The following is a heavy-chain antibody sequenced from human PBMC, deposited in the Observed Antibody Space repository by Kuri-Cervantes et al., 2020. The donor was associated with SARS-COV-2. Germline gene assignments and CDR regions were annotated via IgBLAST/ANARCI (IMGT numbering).Heavy chain of an antibody. CDR1: GFTFSSYA. V-gene: IGHV3-30-3*01. J-gene: IGHJ6*02. Sequence: GESLKISCAASGFTFSSYAMHWVRQAPGKGLEWVAAISYDGSNKYYADSVKGRFTISRDNSKNTLYLQMNSLRAEDTAVYYCAKEISTTGHRYFYGMDVWGQGTTVTVSS. D-gene: IGHD2/OR15-2a*01. CDR3: AKEISTTGHRYFYGMDV. CDR2: ISYDGSNK.